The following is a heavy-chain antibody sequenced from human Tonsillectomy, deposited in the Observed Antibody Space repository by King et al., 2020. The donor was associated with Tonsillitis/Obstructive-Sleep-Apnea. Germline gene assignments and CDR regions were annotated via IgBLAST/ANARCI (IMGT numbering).Heavy chain of an antibody. CDR1: GFTFSNYG. CDR3: ASSYGDYVGRYFDY. V-gene: IGHV3-33*01. J-gene: IGHJ4*02. Sequence: VQLVESVGGVVKPGRSLRLSCAASGFTFSNYGMHWVHQTPGNGLEWVTVICYYLCNKDYTDSVKGRFTISRDNSKNTRYLKMNSLRAEDTAVYYCASSYGDYVGRYFDYWGQGTLVTVSS. CDR2: ICYYLCNK. D-gene: IGHD4-17*01.